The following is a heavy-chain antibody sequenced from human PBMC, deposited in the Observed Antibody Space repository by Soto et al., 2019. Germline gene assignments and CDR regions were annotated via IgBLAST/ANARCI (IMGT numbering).Heavy chain of an antibody. V-gene: IGHV3-33*01. CDR3: ARGRYNWNSYYYGMDV. CDR2: IWYDGSNK. D-gene: IGHD1-7*01. CDR1: GFTFSSYG. J-gene: IGHJ6*02. Sequence: PGGSLRLSCAASGFTFSSYGMHWVRQAPGKGLEWVAVIWYDGSNKYYADSVKGRFTISRDNSKNTLYLQMNSLRAEDTAVYYCARGRYNWNSYYYGMDVWGQGTTVTVSS.